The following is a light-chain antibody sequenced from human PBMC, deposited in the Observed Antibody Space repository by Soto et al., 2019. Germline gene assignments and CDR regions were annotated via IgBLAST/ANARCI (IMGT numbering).Light chain of an antibody. J-gene: IGLJ1*01. Sequence: SALPQPASVSGSPGQWITISCTGTSSDVGSYNLVSWYQQHPGKAPKLMIYEGSKRPSGVSNRFSGSKSGNTASLTISGLQAEDEADYYCCSYAGSSTFYVFGTGTKVTVL. CDR1: SSDVGSYNL. CDR2: EGS. V-gene: IGLV2-23*03. CDR3: CSYAGSSTFYV.